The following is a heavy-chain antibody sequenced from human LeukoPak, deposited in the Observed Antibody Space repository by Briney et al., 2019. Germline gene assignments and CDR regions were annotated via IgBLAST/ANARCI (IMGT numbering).Heavy chain of an antibody. V-gene: IGHV4-38-2*02. Sequence: SETLSLTCTVSGYSISSGYYWGWIRQPPGKGLEWIGSIHYSARIYYNPSLKSRLTISPDTSKNQFSLKLTSVTAADTAVYYCARSQGYVDYWGQGTLVTVSS. J-gene: IGHJ4*02. CDR2: IHYSARI. CDR1: GYSISSGYY. CDR3: ARSQGYVDY.